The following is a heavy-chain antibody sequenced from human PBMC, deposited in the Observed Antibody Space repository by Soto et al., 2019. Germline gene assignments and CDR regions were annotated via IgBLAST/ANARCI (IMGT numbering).Heavy chain of an antibody. J-gene: IGHJ6*02. CDR3: AKANREAYYDFWSGYYGPGSHSGMDV. CDR1: GFTFSSYG. V-gene: IGHV3-30*18. D-gene: IGHD3-3*01. Sequence: GESLRLSCAASGFTFSSYGMHWVRQAPGKGLEWVAVISYDGSNKYYADSVKGRFTISRDNSKNTLYLQMNSLRAEDTAVYYCAKANREAYYDFWSGYYGPGSHSGMDVWGQGTTVTVS. CDR2: ISYDGSNK.